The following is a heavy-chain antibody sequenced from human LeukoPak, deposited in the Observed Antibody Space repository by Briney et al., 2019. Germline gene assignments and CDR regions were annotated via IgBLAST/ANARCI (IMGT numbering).Heavy chain of an antibody. CDR3: AREKRYSYGTAYYFDY. CDR1: GGTFSSYA. J-gene: IGHJ4*02. CDR2: IIPIFGTA. V-gene: IGHV1-69*05. D-gene: IGHD5-18*01. Sequence: SVKLSCKASGGTFSSYAISWVRQAPGQGLEWMGRIIPIFGTANYAQKFQGRITITTNESTSTAYMELSSLRSEDTAVYYCAREKRYSYGTAYYFDYWGQGTLVTVSS.